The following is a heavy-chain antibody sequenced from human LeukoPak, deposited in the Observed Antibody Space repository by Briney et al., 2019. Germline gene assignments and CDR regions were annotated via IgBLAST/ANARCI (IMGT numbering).Heavy chain of an antibody. Sequence: GGSLRLSCAASGFTLSSYAMSWVRQAPGKELEWVSSVRASGGSTYYADSVKGRFTISRDNSNNTPYLQMNSLTAEDTAVYYCATTFNIELVGRRGTFDIWGQGTVVTVSS. CDR1: GFTLSSYA. D-gene: IGHD6-13*01. CDR2: VRASGGST. J-gene: IGHJ3*02. CDR3: ATTFNIELVGRRGTFDI. V-gene: IGHV3-23*01.